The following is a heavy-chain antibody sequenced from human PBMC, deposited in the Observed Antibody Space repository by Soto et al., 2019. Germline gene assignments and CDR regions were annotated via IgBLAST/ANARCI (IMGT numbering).Heavy chain of an antibody. Sequence: SQTLSLTCAISGDSVSSNSAAWNWIRQSPSRGLEWLGRTYYRSKWYNDYAVSVKSRITINPDTSKNQFSLQLNSVTPEDTAVYYCARGSWLRLRGWFDPWGQGXLVTVPS. CDR3: ARGSWLRLRGWFDP. CDR1: GDSVSSNSAA. J-gene: IGHJ5*02. V-gene: IGHV6-1*01. D-gene: IGHD5-12*01. CDR2: TYYRSKWYN.